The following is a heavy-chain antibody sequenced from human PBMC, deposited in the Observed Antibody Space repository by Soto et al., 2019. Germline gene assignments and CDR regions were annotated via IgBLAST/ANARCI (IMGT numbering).Heavy chain of an antibody. D-gene: IGHD2-21*02. J-gene: IGHJ4*02. CDR3: ATEGRGDCAGDCYLDY. CDR2: INPKSGGT. Sequence: VQLVQSGAEVKKPGASLKVSCKASGYTFTAYYMHWVRQAPGQGLEWMGWINPKSGGTNYAQKFQGWVTMTRDTSIGTVYMELTRLTSDDTAVYYCATEGRGDCAGDCYLDYWGQGTLVTVSS. V-gene: IGHV1-2*04. CDR1: GYTFTAYY.